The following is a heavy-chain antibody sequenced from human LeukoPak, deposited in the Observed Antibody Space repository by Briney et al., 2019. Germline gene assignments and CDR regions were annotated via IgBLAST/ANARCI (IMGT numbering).Heavy chain of an antibody. V-gene: IGHV3-23*01. CDR2: IHSGGTT. Sequence: GGSLRLSCAASGFIFSSYAMSWVRQAPGKGLEWVSGIHSGGTTYYADSVKGRFSISRDNSKNTLYLQMNSLRAEDTAVYYCARDMYDILTGEFDYWGQGTLVTVSS. CDR3: ARDMYDILTGEFDY. J-gene: IGHJ4*02. CDR1: GFIFSSYA. D-gene: IGHD3-9*01.